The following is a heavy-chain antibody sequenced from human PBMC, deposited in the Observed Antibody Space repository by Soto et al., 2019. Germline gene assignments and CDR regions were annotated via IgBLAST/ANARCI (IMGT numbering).Heavy chain of an antibody. Sequence: EVQLLESGGGLVQPGGSLRLSCAASGFTFSSYAMSWVRQAPGKGLEWVSAISGSGGSTYYADSVKGRFTISRDNAKHTLYLQINSLRAEDTVVYYCAKRRIAARGDGMDVWGQGTTVTVSS. D-gene: IGHD6-6*01. J-gene: IGHJ6*02. V-gene: IGHV3-23*01. CDR3: AKRRIAARGDGMDV. CDR2: ISGSGGST. CDR1: GFTFSSYA.